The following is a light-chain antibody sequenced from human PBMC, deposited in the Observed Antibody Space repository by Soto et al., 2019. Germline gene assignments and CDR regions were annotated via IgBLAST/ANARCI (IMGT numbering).Light chain of an antibody. CDR3: QQYNTYSGT. CDR2: KAS. J-gene: IGKJ3*01. CDR1: QYIGSW. V-gene: IGKV1-5*03. Sequence: DIQMTQSPSTLSASVGDRVTITCRASQYIGSWLAWYQQEPGKSPKLLIYKASSLETGVPSRFSDSGSGTDFTRTISSLQPDDFAPDYCQQYNTYSGTFGPGTKVDIK.